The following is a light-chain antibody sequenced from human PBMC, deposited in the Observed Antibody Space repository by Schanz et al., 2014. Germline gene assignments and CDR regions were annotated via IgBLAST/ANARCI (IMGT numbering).Light chain of an antibody. CDR1: SSDVGGYNY. CDR3: CSYAGSYTLV. V-gene: IGLV2-11*01. Sequence: QSVLTQPRSVSGSPGQSVAISCTGTSSDVGGYNYVSWYQHHPGKAPKLMIYDVSKRPSGVPDRFSGSKSGNMASLTISGLQADNEAEYYCCSYAGSYTLVFGGGTKVTVL. CDR2: DVS. J-gene: IGLJ2*01.